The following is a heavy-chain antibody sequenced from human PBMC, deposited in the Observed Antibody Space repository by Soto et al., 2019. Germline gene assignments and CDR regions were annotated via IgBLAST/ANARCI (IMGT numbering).Heavy chain of an antibody. CDR1: GYSFTSYW. J-gene: IGHJ6*02. D-gene: IGHD3-9*01. CDR3: ARRAGLTGYFAYYYYGMDV. CDR2: IYPGDSNT. V-gene: IGHV5-51*01. Sequence: GESLKISCKGSGYSFTSYWIGWVRQMPGKGLEWMGIIYPGDSNTRYSPSLQGQVTISVDKSISTAYLQWSSLKATDTAMYYCARRAGLTGYFAYYYYGMDVWGQGTTVTVSS.